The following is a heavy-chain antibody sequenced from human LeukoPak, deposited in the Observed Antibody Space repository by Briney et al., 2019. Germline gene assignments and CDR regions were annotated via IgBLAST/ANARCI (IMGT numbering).Heavy chain of an antibody. CDR3: ASQWLTGRVMTA. D-gene: IGHD3-9*01. CDR2: TNHSGST. Sequence: PSETLSLTCAVYGGSFSGHYWSWIRQPPGKGLEWIGETNHSGSTKYNPSLQSRVTISVDTSKNQFSLKLKSVTAADTAVYYCASQWLTGRVMTAWGQGTLVTVSS. J-gene: IGHJ5*02. CDR1: GGSFSGHY. V-gene: IGHV4-34*01.